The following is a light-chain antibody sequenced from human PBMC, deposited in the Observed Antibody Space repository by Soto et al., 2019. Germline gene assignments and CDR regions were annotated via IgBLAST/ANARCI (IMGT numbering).Light chain of an antibody. CDR3: QPRTSWPPIT. J-gene: IGKJ5*01. CDR1: QSVRTY. Sequence: EIVLKQSPVTLSLSPGERATLSFRASQSVRTYLAWYQVKPGQAPRLLIYDASSRASGVPARFSGSGSGTDFTLTISSLEPEDFALYYCQPRTSWPPITSGQGTRPAIK. CDR2: DAS. V-gene: IGKV3-11*01.